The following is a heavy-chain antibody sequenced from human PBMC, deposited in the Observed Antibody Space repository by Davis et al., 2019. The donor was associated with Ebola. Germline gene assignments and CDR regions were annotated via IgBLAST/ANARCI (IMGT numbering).Heavy chain of an antibody. Sequence: SETLSLTCAVSGGSISSSNWWRWVRQPPGKGLEWIGEIYHSGSTYYNPSLKSRVTISVDTSKNQFSLKLSSVTAADTAVYYCASGNSSSWYYYGMDVWGQGTTVTVSS. CDR3: ASGNSSSWYYYGMDV. D-gene: IGHD6-13*01. CDR1: GGSISSSNW. J-gene: IGHJ6*02. CDR2: IYHSGST. V-gene: IGHV4-4*02.